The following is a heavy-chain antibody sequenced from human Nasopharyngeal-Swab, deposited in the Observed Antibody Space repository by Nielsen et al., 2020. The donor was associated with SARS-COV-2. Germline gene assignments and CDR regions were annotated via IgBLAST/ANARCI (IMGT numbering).Heavy chain of an antibody. CDR3: ARGGAPLSAAADPYYYYYYGMDV. Sequence: SVKVSCKASGGTFSSYAISWVRQAPGQGLVWMGGIIPIFGTANYAQKFQGRVTITADESTSTAYMELSSLRSEDTAVYYCARGGAPLSAAADPYYYYYYGMDVWGQGTTVTVSS. V-gene: IGHV1-69*13. CDR2: IIPIFGTA. J-gene: IGHJ6*02. CDR1: GGTFSSYA. D-gene: IGHD6-13*01.